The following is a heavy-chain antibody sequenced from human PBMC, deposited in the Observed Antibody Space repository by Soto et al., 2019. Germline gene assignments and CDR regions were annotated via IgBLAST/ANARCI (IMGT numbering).Heavy chain of an antibody. CDR3: AGEFCSGGNCYTYHFDP. CDR2: INTDGSNT. D-gene: IGHD2-15*01. CDR1: GLTFNRYW. J-gene: IGHJ5*02. Sequence: PGGSVRLSXAASGLTFNRYWMHWVRHAPGKGLVWVSHINTDGSNTNYADSVKGRFTISRDNAKSTLFLQMNSLRDEDTAVYYCAGEFCSGGNCYTYHFDPWGQGIPVTVSS. V-gene: IGHV3-74*01.